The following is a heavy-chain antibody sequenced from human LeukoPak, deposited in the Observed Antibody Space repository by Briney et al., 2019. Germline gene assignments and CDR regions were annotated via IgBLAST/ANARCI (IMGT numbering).Heavy chain of an antibody. Sequence: SENLSLTSTVSAGSISSYYWSWNRQPPGKGLKCIGYIYYCESTIYSPFIKSRVTISVDTSKKQFCLKLSAVTAEDTAVYYCARDRGDGMDVWGQGTTVTVSS. CDR2: IYYCEST. CDR3: ARDRGDGMDV. CDR1: AGSISSYY. J-gene: IGHJ6*02. V-gene: IGHV4-59*01.